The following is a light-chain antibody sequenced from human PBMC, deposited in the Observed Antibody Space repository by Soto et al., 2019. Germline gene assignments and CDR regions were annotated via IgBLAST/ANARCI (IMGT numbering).Light chain of an antibody. CDR1: QSVSSY. J-gene: IGKJ1*01. Sequence: EIVLTQSPATLYLSPGERATLSCRASQSVSSYLAWYQQKPGQAPRLLIYDASNRATGIPARFSGSGSGTDFTVTISSLEPEDFAVYYCQQRSNWPPTWTFGQGTKVEIK. V-gene: IGKV3-11*01. CDR3: QQRSNWPPTWT. CDR2: DAS.